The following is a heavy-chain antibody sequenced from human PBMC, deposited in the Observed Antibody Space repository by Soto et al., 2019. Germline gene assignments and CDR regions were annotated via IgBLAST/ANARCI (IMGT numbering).Heavy chain of an antibody. CDR3: ARGEKRRNRDFDY. V-gene: IGHV1-46*01. CDR1: GYTFTSYS. CDR2: INPSGGST. J-gene: IGHJ4*02. Sequence: AAVKVSCTASGYTFTSYSMHWVRQAPGQGLEWMGIINPSGGSTSYAQKFQGRVTMTRDTSTSTVYMELSSLRSEDTAVYYCARGEKRRNRDFDYWGQGTLVTAPQ.